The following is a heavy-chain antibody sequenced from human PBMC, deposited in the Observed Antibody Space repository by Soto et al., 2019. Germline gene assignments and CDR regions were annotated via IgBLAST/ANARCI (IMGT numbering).Heavy chain of an antibody. CDR1: GGSISYYY. D-gene: IGHD3-10*01. CDR2: IYYSGST. J-gene: IGHJ5*02. V-gene: IGHV4-59*01. Sequence: PSETLSLTCTVSGGSISYYYWSWIRQPPGKGLEWIGYIYYSGSTNYNPSLKSRVTISVDTSKNQFSLKLSSVTAADTAVYYCARYGSGSSVWFDPWGQGTLVTVSS. CDR3: ARYGSGSSVWFDP.